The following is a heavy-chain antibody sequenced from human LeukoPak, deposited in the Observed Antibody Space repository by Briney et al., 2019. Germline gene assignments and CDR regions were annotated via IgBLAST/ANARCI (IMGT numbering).Heavy chain of an antibody. Sequence: ASVKVSCKASGYTFTDYFMNWVRQAPGQGLEWMGWINPKSGGTVYAQKFQGRVTMTRDTSSSTAYMELSRLRFDDTVVYYCARGPRITIFGVVMANDAFDIWGQGTMVTISS. CDR2: INPKSGGT. CDR3: ARGPRITIFGVVMANDAFDI. J-gene: IGHJ3*02. CDR1: GYTFTDYF. D-gene: IGHD3-3*01. V-gene: IGHV1-2*02.